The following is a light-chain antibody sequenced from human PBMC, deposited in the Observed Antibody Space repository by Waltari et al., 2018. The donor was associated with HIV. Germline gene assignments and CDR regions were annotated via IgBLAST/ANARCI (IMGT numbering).Light chain of an antibody. Sequence: QSALTQPASVSGSPGQSITISCTGTSSDVGNYNLVSWYQQHPGKAPKLIIYEAIKRPSGVANRISASKSGNTASLTIAGLQAEDEADYYCGSYGGSSTWVFGGGTKVTVL. J-gene: IGLJ3*02. CDR1: SSDVGNYNL. CDR2: EAI. V-gene: IGLV2-23*01. CDR3: GSYGGSSTWV.